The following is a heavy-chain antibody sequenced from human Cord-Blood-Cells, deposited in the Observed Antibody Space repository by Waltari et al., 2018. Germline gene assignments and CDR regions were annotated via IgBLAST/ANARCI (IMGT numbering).Heavy chain of an antibody. CDR1: GFTFSSYA. J-gene: IGHJ4*02. CDR2: ISYDGSNK. CDR3: ARDREYYDFWSGSFDY. Sequence: QVQLVESGGGVVQPGRSLRLSCAASGFTFSSYAMHWVRQAPGKGLEWVAVISYDGSNKYYADSVKGRFTISRDNSKNTLYLQMNSLRAEDTAVYYCARDREYYDFWSGSFDYWGQGTLVTVSS. V-gene: IGHV3-30-3*01. D-gene: IGHD3-3*01.